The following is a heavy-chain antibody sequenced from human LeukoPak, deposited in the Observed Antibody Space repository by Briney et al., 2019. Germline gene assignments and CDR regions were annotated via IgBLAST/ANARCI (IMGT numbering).Heavy chain of an antibody. D-gene: IGHD1-1*01. V-gene: IGHV3-11*04. CDR1: GFSFSDYY. CDR3: ARARALDSYYFDY. Sequence: GGSLRLSCAASGFSFSDYYMSWIRQAPGKGLEWVSYISSSGSSIYYADSVKGRFTISRDNSKNTLYLQMNSLRAEDTAVYYCARARALDSYYFDYWGQGTLVTVSS. CDR2: ISSSGSSI. J-gene: IGHJ4*02.